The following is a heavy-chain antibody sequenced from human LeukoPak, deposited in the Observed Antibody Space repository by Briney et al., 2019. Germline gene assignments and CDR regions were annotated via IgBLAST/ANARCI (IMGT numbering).Heavy chain of an antibody. CDR2: IYTSGST. CDR1: GGSISSGGYY. J-gene: IGHJ4*02. CDR3: ARDRLEYSSSWYVDY. Sequence: SETLSLTCTVSGGSISSGGYYWSWIRQPAGKGLEWIGRIYTSGSTNYNPSLKSRVTMSVDTSKNQFSLKLSSVTAADTAVYYCARDRLEYSSSWYVDYWGQGTLVTVSS. D-gene: IGHD6-13*01. V-gene: IGHV4-61*02.